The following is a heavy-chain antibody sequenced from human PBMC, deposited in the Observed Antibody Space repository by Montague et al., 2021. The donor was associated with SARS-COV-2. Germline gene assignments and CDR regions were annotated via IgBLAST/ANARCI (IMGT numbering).Heavy chain of an antibody. J-gene: IGHJ5*02. D-gene: IGHD3-10*01. CDR3: ARSMIRGGLNWFDP. CDR2: IYQSGTT. V-gene: IGHV4-30-2*01. Sequence: TLSLTCAVSGASISNGGYTWSWIRRPPGKGLEWIGYIYQSGTTRYXXXXKXRVTMSVDKSKNQFSLQLTSVIAADTAIYLCARSMIRGGLNWFDPWGQGTLVTVSS. CDR1: GASISNGGYT.